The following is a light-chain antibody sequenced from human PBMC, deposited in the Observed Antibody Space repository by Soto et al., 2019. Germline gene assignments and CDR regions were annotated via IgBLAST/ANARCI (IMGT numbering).Light chain of an antibody. CDR1: SSDVGAYNF. CDR2: EVS. CDR3: SSHAGSSAFYV. Sequence: QSVLTQPASVSGSPGQSITISCTGTSSDVGAYNFVSWYQHHPGKAPKLIISEVSNRPSGASNRFSGSKSGNTASLTISGLQAEDEADYYCSSHAGSSAFYVFGTGTKVTVL. V-gene: IGLV2-14*01. J-gene: IGLJ1*01.